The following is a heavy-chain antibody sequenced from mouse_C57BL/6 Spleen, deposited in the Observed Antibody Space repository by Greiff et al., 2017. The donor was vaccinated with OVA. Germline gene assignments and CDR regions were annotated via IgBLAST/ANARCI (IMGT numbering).Heavy chain of an antibody. V-gene: IGHV1-52*01. CDR2: IDPSDSET. Sequence: QVQLQQPGAELVRPGSSVKLSCKASGYTFTSYWIHWVKQRPIQGLEGIGNIDPSDSETHYNQKFKDKATLTVDKSSSTAYMQLSSLTSEDSAVYYCARDYGSSSPYAMDYWGQGTSVTVSS. CDR1: GYTFTSYW. CDR3: ARDYGSSSPYAMDY. D-gene: IGHD1-1*01. J-gene: IGHJ4*01.